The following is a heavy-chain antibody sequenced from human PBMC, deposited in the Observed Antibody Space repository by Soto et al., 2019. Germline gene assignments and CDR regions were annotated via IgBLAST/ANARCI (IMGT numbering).Heavy chain of an antibody. V-gene: IGHV3-33*01. CDR1: GFTFSSYG. D-gene: IGHD1-26*01. Sequence: QVQLVESGGGVVQPGRSLRLSCAASGFTFSSYGMHWVRQAPGKGLEWVAVIWYDGSNKYYADSVKGRFTISRDNSKNTLYLQMNSLRAEDTAVYYCARDGDSGSYYVDNWFDPWGQGTLVTVSS. CDR3: ARDGDSGSYYVDNWFDP. CDR2: IWYDGSNK. J-gene: IGHJ5*02.